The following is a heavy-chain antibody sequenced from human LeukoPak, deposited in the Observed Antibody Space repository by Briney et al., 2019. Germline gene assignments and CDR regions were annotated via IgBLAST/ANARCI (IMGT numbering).Heavy chain of an antibody. D-gene: IGHD3-3*01. Sequence: SETLSLTCTVSGGSISSGDYYWSWIRQPPGKGLEWIGYIYYSGGTYYNPSLKSRVTISVDTSKNQFSLKLSSVTAADTAVYYCARARGFWSGYSYYGMDVWGQGTTVTVSS. CDR2: IYYSGGT. J-gene: IGHJ6*02. CDR1: GGSISSGDYY. CDR3: ARARGFWSGYSYYGMDV. V-gene: IGHV4-30-4*01.